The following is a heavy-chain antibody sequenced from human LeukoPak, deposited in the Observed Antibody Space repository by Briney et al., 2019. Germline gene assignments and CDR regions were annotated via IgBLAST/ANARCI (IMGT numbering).Heavy chain of an antibody. CDR1: GGSISSGDYY. D-gene: IGHD6-13*01. V-gene: IGHV4-30-4*01. J-gene: IGHJ4*02. CDR2: IYNNGRT. Sequence: SQTLSLTCTVSGGSISSGDYYWSWIRQPPGKGLEWIGYIYNNGRTYYNPSLKSRVTISVDTSKNLFSLKVSSVTAADAAVYYCARGRSSSWSSFDYRGQGTLVTVSS. CDR3: ARGRSSSWSSFDY.